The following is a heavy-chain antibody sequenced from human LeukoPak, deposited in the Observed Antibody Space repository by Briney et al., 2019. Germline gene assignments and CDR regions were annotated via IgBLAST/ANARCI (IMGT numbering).Heavy chain of an antibody. D-gene: IGHD6-19*01. CDR3: VFYSSGWYDFDY. J-gene: IGHJ4*02. V-gene: IGHV3-23*01. CDR2: ISGSGGST. Sequence: GGSLRLSCAASGFTFSSYAMSWVRQAPGKGLEWVSAISGSGGSTYYADSVKGRFTISRDNSKNTLYPQMNSLRAEDTAVYYCVFYSSGWYDFDYWGQGTLVTVSS. CDR1: GFTFSSYA.